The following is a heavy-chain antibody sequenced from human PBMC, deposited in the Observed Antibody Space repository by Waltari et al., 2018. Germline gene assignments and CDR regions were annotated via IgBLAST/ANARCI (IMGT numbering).Heavy chain of an antibody. J-gene: IGHJ4*02. CDR2: INPNSGGT. V-gene: IGHV1-2*02. Sequence: QVQLVQSGAEVKKPGAPVKVSCTSYGYPFTGPYVHWVRQAPGQRPEWLGWINPNSGGTKYSKNFQGRVTMTRDSSISTAYMELDSLIYDDTAVYYCLREGGRGAGTYYADYWGLGTVVTVSS. D-gene: IGHD3-10*01. CDR3: LREGGRGAGTYYADY. CDR1: GYPFTGPY.